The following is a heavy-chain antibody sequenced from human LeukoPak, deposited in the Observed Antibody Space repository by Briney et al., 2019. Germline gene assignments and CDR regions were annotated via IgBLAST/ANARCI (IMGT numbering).Heavy chain of an antibody. CDR2: ISGSESTI. V-gene: IGHV3-11*04. CDR1: GFTFSDYY. J-gene: IGHJ4*02. CDR3: ARGEWELGH. Sequence: GGSLRLSCAASGFTFSDYYMNWIRQAPGKGLEWVSYISGSESTIYYADSVKGRFTISRDNAKNSLYLQMNSLRADDTAVYYCARGEWELGHWGQGTLVTVSS. D-gene: IGHD1-26*01.